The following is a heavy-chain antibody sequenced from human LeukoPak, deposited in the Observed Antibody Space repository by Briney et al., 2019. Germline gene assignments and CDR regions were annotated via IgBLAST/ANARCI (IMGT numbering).Heavy chain of an antibody. V-gene: IGHV4-4*07. CDR3: ARSMVRGASFDY. CDR1: GYSISSGYY. CDR2: IYTSGST. Sequence: SETLSLTCTVSGYSISSGYYWSWIRQPAGKGLEWIGRIYTSGSTNYNPSLKSRVTMSVDTSKNQFSLKLSSVTAADTAVYYCARSMVRGASFDYWGQGTLVTVSS. D-gene: IGHD3-10*01. J-gene: IGHJ4*02.